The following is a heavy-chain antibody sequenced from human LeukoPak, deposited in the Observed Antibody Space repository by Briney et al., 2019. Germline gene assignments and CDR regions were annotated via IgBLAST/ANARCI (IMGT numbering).Heavy chain of an antibody. V-gene: IGHV4-59*01. CDR3: SRGRMGSGMIVVRGYFDL. D-gene: IGHD3-22*01. CDR2: ISYSGNT. Sequence: SETLSLTCAVSGGSISSYYWGWIRQPPGKGLGCSGDISYSGNTKYNTSLKSRVTILLDTSQNHFSLSRNSLRPADTAVCYWSRGRMGSGMIVVRGYFDLWGRGALVTVSS. J-gene: IGHJ2*01. CDR1: GGSISSYY.